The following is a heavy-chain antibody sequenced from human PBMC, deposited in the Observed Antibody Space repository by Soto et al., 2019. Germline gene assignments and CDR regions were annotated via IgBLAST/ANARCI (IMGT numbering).Heavy chain of an antibody. CDR2: ISGSGGST. J-gene: IGHJ6*02. V-gene: IGHV3-23*01. Sequence: EVQLLESGGGLVQPGGSLRLSCAASGFTFSSYAMSWVRKAPGKGLEWVSAISGSGGSTYYADSVKGRFTISRDNSKNTLYLQKNSLRAEDTAVYYCAKIEITMVRGAKGGGMDVWGQGTTVTVSS. D-gene: IGHD3-10*01. CDR1: GFTFSSYA. CDR3: AKIEITMVRGAKGGGMDV.